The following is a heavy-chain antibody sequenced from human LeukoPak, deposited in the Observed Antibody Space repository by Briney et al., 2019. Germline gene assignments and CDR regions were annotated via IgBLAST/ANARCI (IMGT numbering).Heavy chain of an antibody. V-gene: IGHV3-74*01. CDR2: INSDGSST. Sequence: GGSLRLSCAASGFTFSSYWMHWVRQAPGKGLVRVSRINSDGSSTSYADSVKGRFTISRDNAKSTLYLQMNSLRAEDTAVYYCARDRKNYYFDYWGQGSLVTVSS. J-gene: IGHJ4*02. D-gene: IGHD1-14*01. CDR3: ARDRKNYYFDY. CDR1: GFTFSSYW.